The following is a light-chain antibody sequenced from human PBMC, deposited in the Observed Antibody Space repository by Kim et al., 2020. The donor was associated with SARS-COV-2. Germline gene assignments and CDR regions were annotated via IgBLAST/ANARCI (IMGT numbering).Light chain of an antibody. CDR2: GKN. CDR1: SLRSYY. CDR3: NSRDSSGNHQ. J-gene: IGLJ2*01. Sequence: SSELTKDPAVSVALGQTVRITCQGDSLRSYYASWYQQKPGQAPVLVIYGKNNRPSGIPDRFSGSSSGNTASLTITGAQAEDEADYYCNSRDSSGNHQFGGGTQLTVL. V-gene: IGLV3-19*01.